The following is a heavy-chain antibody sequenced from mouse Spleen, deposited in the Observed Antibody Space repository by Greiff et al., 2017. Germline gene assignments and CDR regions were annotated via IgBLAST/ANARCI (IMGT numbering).Heavy chain of an antibody. J-gene: IGHJ3*01. V-gene: IGHV1-4*01. CDR2: INPSSGYT. CDR1: GYTFTSYT. D-gene: IGHD4-1*01. CDR3: ARTGTGAWFAY. Sequence: LVESGAELARPGASVKMSCKASGYTFTSYTMHWVKQRPGQGLEWIGYINPSSGYTNYNQKFKDKATLTADKSSSTAYMQLSSLTSEDSAVYYCARTGTGAWFAYWGQGTLVTVSA.